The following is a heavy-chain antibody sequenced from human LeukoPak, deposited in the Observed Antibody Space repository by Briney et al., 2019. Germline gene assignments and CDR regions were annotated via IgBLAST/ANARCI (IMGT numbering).Heavy chain of an antibody. CDR3: TRLSIDYDSSGYYDLVDN. J-gene: IGHJ4*02. CDR1: GFTFSGSA. V-gene: IGHV3-73*01. D-gene: IGHD3-22*01. Sequence: GGSLRLSCAASGFTFSGSAMHWVRQASGKGLEWVGRIRSKANSYATAYAASVKGRFTISRDDSKNTAYLQMNSLKTKDTAVYYCTRLSIDYDSSGYYDLVDNWGQGTLVTVSS. CDR2: IRSKANSYAT.